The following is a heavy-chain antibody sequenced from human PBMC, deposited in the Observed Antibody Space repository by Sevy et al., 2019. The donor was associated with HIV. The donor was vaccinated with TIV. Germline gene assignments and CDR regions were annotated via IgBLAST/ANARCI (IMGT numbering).Heavy chain of an antibody. CDR2: ISSNGGST. CDR3: VKDPRILTGHEDFDI. D-gene: IGHD3-9*01. V-gene: IGHV3-64D*06. Sequence: GGSLRLSCSASGFTFSSYAMHWVRQAPGKGLEYVSAISSNGGSTYYADSVKGRFTISRDNSKNTLYLQMSSLRAEDTAVYYCVKDPRILTGHEDFDIWGQGTMVTVSS. CDR1: GFTFSSYA. J-gene: IGHJ3*02.